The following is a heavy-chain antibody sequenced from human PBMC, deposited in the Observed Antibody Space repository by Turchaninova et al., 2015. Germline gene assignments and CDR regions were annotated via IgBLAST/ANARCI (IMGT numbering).Heavy chain of an antibody. CDR3: XLIAHIGDLXTGFXX. CDR1: GGSISSGGYH. V-gene: IGHV4-31*01. J-gene: IGHJ5*02. D-gene: IGHD2-21*01. Sequence: QVQLQESGPGLVKPSQTLSLTCTVSGGSISSGGYHWSWIRQHPGMGLGWIGYISYNGITYYNPSLKSXXXVSXXTANXQFSLXXNCXTXADTAVYXXXLIAHIGDLXTGFXXWGQGTLVTXSS. CDR2: ISYNGIT.